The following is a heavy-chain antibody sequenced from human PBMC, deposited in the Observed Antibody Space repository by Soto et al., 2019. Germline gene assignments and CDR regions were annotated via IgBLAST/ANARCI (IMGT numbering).Heavy chain of an antibody. V-gene: IGHV2-26*01. Sequence: HVALKESGPVLVKPTETLTLTCTVSGFSLSNGKVGVSWIRQPPGKALEWLAHIFSNDEKSYRTSLKSSLTISEETSKSQVDLTMTNVDPVDTATYYCARILFDRSVAGGYFYMDVWGKGTTVTVSS. CDR3: ARILFDRSVAGGYFYMDV. D-gene: IGHD6-19*01. CDR2: IFSNDEK. CDR1: GFSLSNGKVG. J-gene: IGHJ6*03.